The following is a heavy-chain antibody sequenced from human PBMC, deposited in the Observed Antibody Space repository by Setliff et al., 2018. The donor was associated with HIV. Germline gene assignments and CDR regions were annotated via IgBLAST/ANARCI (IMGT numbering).Heavy chain of an antibody. Sequence: LSLTCAVSGYSISSGYYWGWIRQTPDKGLEWIGYITYSGSAYYNPSLKSRVTISIDTSNNQISLRLSSVTAADAAMYYCVRDDYGYNGKGFDYWGPGTLVTVSS. CDR3: VRDDYGYNGKGFDY. CDR1: GYSISSGYY. V-gene: IGHV4-30-4*08. J-gene: IGHJ4*02. CDR2: ITYSGSA. D-gene: IGHD4-17*01.